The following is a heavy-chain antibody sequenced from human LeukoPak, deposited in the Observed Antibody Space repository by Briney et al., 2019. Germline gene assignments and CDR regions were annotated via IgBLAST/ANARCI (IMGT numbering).Heavy chain of an antibody. D-gene: IGHD5-12*01. CDR1: GGSFSGYY. V-gene: IGHV4-34*01. CDR3: ARGLPDSGPVYYFDY. J-gene: IGHJ4*02. CDR2: INHSGST. Sequence: SETLSLTCAVYGGSFSGYYWSWIRQPPGKGLEWIGEINHSGSTNYNPSLKSRVTISVDTSKNQFSLKLSSVTAADTAVYYCARGLPDSGPVYYFDYWGQGTLVTVSS.